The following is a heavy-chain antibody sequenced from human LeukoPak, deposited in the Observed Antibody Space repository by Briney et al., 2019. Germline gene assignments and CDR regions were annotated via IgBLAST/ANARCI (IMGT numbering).Heavy chain of an antibody. V-gene: IGHV3-48*02. CDR3: ARVWQDYSGVDY. J-gene: IGHJ4*02. Sequence: AGGFLRLSCAASGFTFSAYHINWVRQAPGKGLEWISYISTTGTTIHYADSVKGRFAISRDNAKSSLYLQMNSLRDEDTAVYYCARVWQDYSGVDYWGQGTLVTVSS. CDR2: ISTTGTTI. CDR1: GFTFSAYH. D-gene: IGHD2-21*01.